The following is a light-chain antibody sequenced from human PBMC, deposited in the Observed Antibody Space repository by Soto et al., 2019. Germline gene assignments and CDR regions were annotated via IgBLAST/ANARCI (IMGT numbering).Light chain of an antibody. Sequence: QSALTQPASVSGSPGQSITISCTGSSADIGSHYYVSWYQQHPGKVLKLIIYEVSKRPSGAADRFSGSKSANAAYLSISGLQPEDGADYYRNSYTTTCALVFGTGTKVTVL. J-gene: IGLJ1*01. V-gene: IGLV2-14*01. CDR3: NSYTTTCALV. CDR1: SADIGSHYY. CDR2: EVS.